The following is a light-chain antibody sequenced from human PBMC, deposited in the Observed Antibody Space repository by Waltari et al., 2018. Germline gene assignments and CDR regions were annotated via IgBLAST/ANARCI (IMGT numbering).Light chain of an antibody. V-gene: IGLV3-21*01. J-gene: IGLJ2*01. CDR1: KIGSKS. CDR3: QVWDSDSDHVV. CDR2: YNN. Sequence: SYVLTQPPSVSVAPGETARNTWGGKKIGSKSVKWYQQEPGQAPILVIYYNNDRPSGIPERFSGSNSGNTATLTISRVDAGDEADYYCQVWDSDSDHVVFGGGTKLAVL.